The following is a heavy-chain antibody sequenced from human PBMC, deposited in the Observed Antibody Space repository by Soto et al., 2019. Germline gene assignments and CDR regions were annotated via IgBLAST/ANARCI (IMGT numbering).Heavy chain of an antibody. V-gene: IGHV1-69*06. CDR1: GGTFSSYA. CDR3: ARDSKPLGYCSGGSCYGYFDY. CDR2: IIPIFGTA. D-gene: IGHD2-15*01. Sequence: QVQLVQSGAEVKKPGSSVKVSCKASGGTFSSYAISWVRQAPGQGLEWMGGIIPIFGTANYAKKFQGRVTITAEKYTRTAYMELRSLRSGETAVYYCARDSKPLGYCSGGSCYGYFDYWGQGTLVTVSS. J-gene: IGHJ4*02.